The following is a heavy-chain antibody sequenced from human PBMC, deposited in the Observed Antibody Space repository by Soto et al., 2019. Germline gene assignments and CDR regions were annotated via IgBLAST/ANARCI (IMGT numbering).Heavy chain of an antibody. CDR2: TYYRSKWYN. V-gene: IGHV6-1*01. D-gene: IGHD2-8*01. J-gene: IGHJ5*01. CDR3: ARLIGNSWLDS. Sequence: SQTLPLTCAICGDSVSTNSATSDWNKQSPSRGLEWLGRTYYRSKWYNDYAVSVKGRITINPDTSNNQLSLQLNSVTPDDTAVYYCARLIGNSWLDSWGQGTLVTSPQ. CDR1: GDSVSTNSAT.